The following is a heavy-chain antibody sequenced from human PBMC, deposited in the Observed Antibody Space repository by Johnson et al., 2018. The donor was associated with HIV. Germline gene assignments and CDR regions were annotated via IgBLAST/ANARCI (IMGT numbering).Heavy chain of an antibody. CDR2: IGPGGDT. CDR3: AKGSRARALYDFWSGVPDALDI. V-gene: IGHV3-13*01. CDR1: RFTFSSND. D-gene: IGHD3-3*01. Sequence: EVQLVESGGGLVQPGGSLRLSCAASRFTFSSNDMHWVRQATGKGLEWVSTIGPGGDTYYPGSVKGRLTIPRENATNTLYLQMNSLRAEDTAWYYCAKGSRARALYDFWSGVPDALDIWGQGTMVTVSS. J-gene: IGHJ3*02.